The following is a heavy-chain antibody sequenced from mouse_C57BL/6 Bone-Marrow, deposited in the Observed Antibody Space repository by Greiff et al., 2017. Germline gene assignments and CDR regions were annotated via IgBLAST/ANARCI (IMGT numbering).Heavy chain of an antibody. CDR2: INPSSGYT. V-gene: IGHV1-7*01. Sequence: VQPKPSGAEPAKPGASVKLFCKASGYTFTSYRMPWVKQRPGQGLEWIGYINPSSGYTKYNQKFKDKATLTADKSSSTAYMQLSSLTYEDSAVYYCARREGYYLDYWGQGTTLTVSS. CDR1: GYTFTSYR. CDR3: ARREGYYLDY. J-gene: IGHJ2*01.